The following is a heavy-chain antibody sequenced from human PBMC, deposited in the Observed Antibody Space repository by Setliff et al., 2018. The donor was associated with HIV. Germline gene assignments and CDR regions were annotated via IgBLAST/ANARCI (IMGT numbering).Heavy chain of an antibody. CDR3: AKNDHLYYMGV. V-gene: IGHV3-30*06. CDR1: GFTFSYSG. CDR2: ISFDGSNK. Sequence: GGSLRLSCIASGFTFSYSGMHWVRQAPGKGLEWVALISFDGSNKYYADSVKGRFTISRDNSKNTLYLQMNSLRAEDTAVYFCAKNDHLYYMGVWGKGSTVTVSS. J-gene: IGHJ6*03.